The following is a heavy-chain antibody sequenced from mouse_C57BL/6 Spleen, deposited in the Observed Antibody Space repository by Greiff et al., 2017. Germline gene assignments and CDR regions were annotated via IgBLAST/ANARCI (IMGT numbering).Heavy chain of an antibody. CDR3: ARNYYGRSYGYFDV. D-gene: IGHD1-1*01. CDR1: GYTFTDYN. V-gene: IGHV1-18*01. Sequence: EVQLQQSGPELVKPGASVKISCKASGYTFTDYNMDWVKQSHGKSLEWIGDINPNDGGTIYNQKFKGKATLTVDKSSSTAYMELRSLTSEDTAVYYCARNYYGRSYGYFDVWGTGTTVTVSS. CDR2: INPNDGGT. J-gene: IGHJ1*03.